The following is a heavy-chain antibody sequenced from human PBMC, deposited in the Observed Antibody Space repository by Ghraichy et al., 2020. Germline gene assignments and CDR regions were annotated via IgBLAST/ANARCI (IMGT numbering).Heavy chain of an antibody. D-gene: IGHD3-22*01. V-gene: IGHV3-48*04. J-gene: IGHJ6*02. Sequence: GESLNISCAASGFTFSSYSMNWVRQAPGKGLEWVSYISSSSSTIYYADSVKGRFTISRDNAKNSLYLQMNSLRAEDTAVYYCARVPRVSYDSSGYPIPYYYGMDVWGQGTTVTVSS. CDR3: ARVPRVSYDSSGYPIPYYYGMDV. CDR2: ISSSSSTI. CDR1: GFTFSSYS.